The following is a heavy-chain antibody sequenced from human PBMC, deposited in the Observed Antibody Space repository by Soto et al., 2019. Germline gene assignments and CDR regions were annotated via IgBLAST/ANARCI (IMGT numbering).Heavy chain of an antibody. J-gene: IGHJ4*02. V-gene: IGHV1-69*01. Sequence: QVQLVQSGAEVKKPGSSVKVCCKASGGTFSSYAISWVRQAPGQGLEWMGGFIPIFGTANYAQKFQGRVTITADESTDTSYMELSSLRSDDTAVDYCARDKKVGEQQLWGQGNLVTVSS. CDR2: FIPIFGTA. CDR3: ARDKKVGEQQL. D-gene: IGHD6-13*01. CDR1: GGTFSSYA.